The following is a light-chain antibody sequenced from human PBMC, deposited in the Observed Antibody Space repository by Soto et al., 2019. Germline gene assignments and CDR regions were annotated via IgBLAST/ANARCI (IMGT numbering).Light chain of an antibody. V-gene: IGLV2-11*01. CDR1: SSDVGGYNY. Sequence: QSVLTQPRSVSGSPGQSVTISCTGTSSDVGGYNYVSWYQKYPGKAPRLMIYDVSNRPSGVPDRFSGSKSGNTASLTISGLQAEDEADYYCCSHAGSFTLVFGGGTKLTVL. J-gene: IGLJ2*01. CDR2: DVS. CDR3: CSHAGSFTLV.